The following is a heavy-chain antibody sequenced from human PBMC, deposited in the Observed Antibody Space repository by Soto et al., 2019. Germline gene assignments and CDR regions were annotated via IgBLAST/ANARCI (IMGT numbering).Heavy chain of an antibody. J-gene: IGHJ3*02. CDR2: MNPNSGNT. CDR3: AIVKRLYHDAFDI. CDR1: GYTFTSYD. D-gene: IGHD3-16*02. V-gene: IGHV1-8*01. Sequence: ASVKVTCKASGYTFTSYDINWVRQATGQGLEWMGWMNPNSGNTGYAQKFQGRVTMTRNTSISTAYMELSSLRSEDTAVYYCAIVKRLYHDAFDIWGQGTMVTVSS.